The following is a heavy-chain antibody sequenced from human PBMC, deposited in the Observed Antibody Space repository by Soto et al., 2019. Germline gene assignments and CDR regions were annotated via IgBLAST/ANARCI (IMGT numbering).Heavy chain of an antibody. J-gene: IGHJ4*02. D-gene: IGHD3-3*01. CDR3: AREASHYDFWSGYYTGDLDY. CDR1: GFTFSSYW. Sequence: GGSLRLSCAASGFTFSSYWMSWVRQAPGKGLEWVANIKQDGSEKYYVDSVKGRFTISRDNAKNSLYLQMNSLRAEDTAVYYCAREASHYDFWSGYYTGDLDYWGQGTLVTVSS. V-gene: IGHV3-7*01. CDR2: IKQDGSEK.